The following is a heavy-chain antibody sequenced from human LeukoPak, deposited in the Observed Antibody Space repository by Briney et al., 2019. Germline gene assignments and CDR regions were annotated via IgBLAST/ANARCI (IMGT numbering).Heavy chain of an antibody. CDR3: ARDHRGYCSSTSCPEGY. CDR1: GFTFSSYA. CDR2: ISYDRSNK. J-gene: IGHJ4*02. D-gene: IGHD2-2*01. Sequence: GRSLRLSCAASGFTFSSYAMHWVRHAPGQGLEWVAVISYDRSNKYYADSVKGRFTISRDNSKNTLYLQMNSLRAEDTAVYYCARDHRGYCSSTSCPEGYWGQGTLVTVSS. V-gene: IGHV3-30-3*01.